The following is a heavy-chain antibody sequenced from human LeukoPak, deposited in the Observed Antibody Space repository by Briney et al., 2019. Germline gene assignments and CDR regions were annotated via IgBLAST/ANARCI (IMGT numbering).Heavy chain of an antibody. D-gene: IGHD3-10*01. J-gene: IGHJ5*02. CDR2: ISGSGSST. CDR3: AKDRGVHYYGSERGLFNWFDP. V-gene: IGHV3-23*01. Sequence: GGSLRLSCAASGFTFSSYAMSWVRQAPGKGLEWVSAISGSGSSTYYADSVKGRFTISRGNSKNTLYLQMNSLRAEDTAVYYCAKDRGVHYYGSERGLFNWFDPWGQGTLVTVSS. CDR1: GFTFSSYA.